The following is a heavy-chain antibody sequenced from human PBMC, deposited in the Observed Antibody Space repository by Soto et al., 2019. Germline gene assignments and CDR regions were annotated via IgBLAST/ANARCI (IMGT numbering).Heavy chain of an antibody. CDR3: TTGAVTSIFGYFDY. CDR2: ISWNSGNI. Sequence: EVHLVESGGGLVQPGRSLRLSCAASGFTFDDYAMHWVRQVPGKGREWVSSISWNSGNIVYADSVKGRFTISRDSANISLYLQMHSLRTEDTALYYCTTGAVTSIFGYFDYWGQGTLVTVSS. V-gene: IGHV3-9*01. D-gene: IGHD3-3*01. CDR1: GFTFDDYA. J-gene: IGHJ4*02.